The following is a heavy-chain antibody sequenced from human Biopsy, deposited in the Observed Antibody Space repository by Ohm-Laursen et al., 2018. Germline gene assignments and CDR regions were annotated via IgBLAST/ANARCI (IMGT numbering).Heavy chain of an antibody. Sequence: GSSVKVSCKAPGGTFSHYGVNWVRQAPGQGLEWLGGNIPILGTGNYAQKFQDRVTVAADTSTSTATMELRSLRSDDTAVYYCATKLTGYFHHWGQGTLVIVSS. V-gene: IGHV1-69*06. J-gene: IGHJ1*01. D-gene: IGHD3-9*01. CDR2: NIPILGTG. CDR3: ATKLTGYFHH. CDR1: GGTFSHYG.